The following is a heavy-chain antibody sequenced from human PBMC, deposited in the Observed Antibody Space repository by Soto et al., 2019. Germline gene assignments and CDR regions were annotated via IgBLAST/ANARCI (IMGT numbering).Heavy chain of an antibody. CDR1: GFTFSTYS. J-gene: IGHJ6*02. CDR2: VSSSSTYI. CDR3: AREVGTLIVVVGYVGDPGMDV. Sequence: EVQLVESGGGLVKPGGSLTLSCAASGFTFSTYSMNWVRQAPGKGLEWVSSVSSSSTYIYYADSVKGRFTVSRVNAQSSLFLQMNSLLAEDTGVYYCAREVGTLIVVVGYVGDPGMDVWGQGPTVTVSS. V-gene: IGHV3-21*01. D-gene: IGHD3-22*01.